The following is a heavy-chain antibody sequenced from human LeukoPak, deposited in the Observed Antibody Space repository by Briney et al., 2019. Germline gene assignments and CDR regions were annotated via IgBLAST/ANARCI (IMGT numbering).Heavy chain of an antibody. V-gene: IGHV4-59*01. CDR2: IYYSGST. Sequence: SETLSLTCTVSGGSISSYYWSWIRQPPGKGLEWIGYIYYSGSTNYNPSLKSRVTMSVDTSKNQFSLKLSSVTAADTAVYYCTRLVYDSSPFDYWGQGTLVTVSS. J-gene: IGHJ4*02. D-gene: IGHD3-22*01. CDR3: TRLVYDSSPFDY. CDR1: GGSISSYY.